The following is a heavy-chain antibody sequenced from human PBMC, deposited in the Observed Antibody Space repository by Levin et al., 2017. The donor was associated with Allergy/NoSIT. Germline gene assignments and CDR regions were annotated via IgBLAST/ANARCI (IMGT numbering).Heavy chain of an antibody. J-gene: IGHJ3*02. D-gene: IGHD3-16*02. CDR1: SGSISSYY. CDR2: SHYSGST. Sequence: PSETLSLTCTVSSGSISSYYWSWIRQPPGKGLEWIGFSHYSGSTNYNPSLKSRVTISVDTSKNQFSLKLNSVTAADTAVYYCARYDDYVGGTYRYAFDIWGQGTMVTVSS. CDR3: ARYDDYVGGTYRYAFDI. V-gene: IGHV4-59*01.